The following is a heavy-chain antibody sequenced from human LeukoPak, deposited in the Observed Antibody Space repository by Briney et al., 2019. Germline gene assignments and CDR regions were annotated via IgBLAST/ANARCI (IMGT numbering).Heavy chain of an antibody. CDR2: INPNSGGT. D-gene: IGHD4-17*01. CDR1: GYPFIDYY. V-gene: IGHV1-2*02. CDR3: ARTKDYGVPGY. J-gene: IGHJ4*02. Sequence: ASVKVSCKASGYPFIDYYLHWVRQAPGQGLEWMGCINPNSGGTNYAQKFQGRVTMTRDTSISTAYMELSRLRSDDTAVYYCARTKDYGVPGYWGQGTLVTVSS.